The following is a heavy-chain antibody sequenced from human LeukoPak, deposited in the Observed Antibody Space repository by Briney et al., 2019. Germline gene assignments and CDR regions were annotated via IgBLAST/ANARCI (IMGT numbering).Heavy chain of an antibody. CDR2: IYWDDDK. V-gene: IGHV2-5*02. CDR3: AHRIGDTAMVTGNWFDP. J-gene: IGHJ5*02. CDR1: GFSLSTSGVG. Sequence: SGPTLVNPTQTLTLTCTFSGFSLSTSGVGVGWIRQPPGKVLEWLALIYWDDDKRYSPSLKSRLTITKDTSKNQVVLTMTNMDPVDTATYYCAHRIGDTAMVTGNWFDPWGQGSLVTVSS. D-gene: IGHD5-18*01.